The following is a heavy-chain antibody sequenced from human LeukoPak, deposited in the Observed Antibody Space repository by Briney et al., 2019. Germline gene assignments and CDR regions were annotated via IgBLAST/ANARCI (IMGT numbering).Heavy chain of an antibody. Sequence: PGGSLRLSCAASGFVFSSYWMHWVRQVPGKGLVWVSRINTDGSITNYADSVRGRFTISRDNAKRTLFLQMSSLRAEDTAVYYCTRDTFGPDDHWGQGTLVTVSS. D-gene: IGHD3-16*01. J-gene: IGHJ5*02. CDR2: INTDGSIT. V-gene: IGHV3-74*01. CDR1: GFVFSSYW. CDR3: TRDTFGPDDH.